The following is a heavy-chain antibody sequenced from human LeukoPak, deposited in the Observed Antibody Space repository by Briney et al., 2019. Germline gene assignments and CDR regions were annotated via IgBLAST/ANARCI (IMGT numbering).Heavy chain of an antibody. CDR3: ARALFGAPDMDV. CDR1: GGSSSSYY. J-gene: IGHJ6*03. V-gene: IGHV4-4*07. Sequence: SETLSLTCTVSGGSSSSYYWSWIRQPAGKGLEWIGRIYPSGSSNYNPPLKSRVTMSVDASKNQFSLKLTSVTAADTAVYYCARALFGAPDMDVWGKGTTVTVSS. D-gene: IGHD3-3*01. CDR2: IYPSGSS.